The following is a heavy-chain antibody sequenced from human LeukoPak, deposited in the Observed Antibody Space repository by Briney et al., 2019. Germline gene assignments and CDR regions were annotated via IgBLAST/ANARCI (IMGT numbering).Heavy chain of an antibody. D-gene: IGHD3-22*01. CDR1: GGSISSGSYY. J-gene: IGHJ6*02. CDR2: IYTGGST. V-gene: IGHV4-61*02. CDR3: ARVRYYDSSGYHYGMDV. Sequence: SQTLSLTCTVSGGSISSGSYYWSWIRQPAGKGLEWIGRIYTGGSTNYNPSLKSRVTISVDTSKNQFSLKLSSVTAADTAVYYCARVRYYDSSGYHYGMDVWGQGTTVTVSS.